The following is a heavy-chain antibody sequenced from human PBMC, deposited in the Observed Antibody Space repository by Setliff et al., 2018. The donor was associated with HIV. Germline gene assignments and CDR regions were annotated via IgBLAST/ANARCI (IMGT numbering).Heavy chain of an antibody. CDR3: AVLVAAAGIFDN. Sequence: ASVKVSCKASGYTFTTYDINWVRQATGQGLEWMGWMNPNSGYTGDAQKFQGRVTMTRNTSISTAYMELSSLRSDDTAVYYCAVLVAAAGIFDNWGQGTLVTVSS. J-gene: IGHJ4*02. CDR2: MNPNSGYT. V-gene: IGHV1-8*02. CDR1: GYTFTTYD. D-gene: IGHD6-13*01.